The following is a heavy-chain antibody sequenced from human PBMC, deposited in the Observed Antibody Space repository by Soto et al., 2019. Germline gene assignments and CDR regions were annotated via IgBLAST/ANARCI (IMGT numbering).Heavy chain of an antibody. V-gene: IGHV3-48*03. Sequence: EVQLVESGGGLEQPGGSLRLSCAASGFTFPDYEMNWVRQSPGKGLEWVAYIPSSGSTMYYADSVKGRFTISRDNVRNSLYLEMNSRRAEDTAVYYCARLHCSSINCSDNYYYGMDVWGQGTTGTVAS. CDR2: IPSSGSTM. CDR1: GFTFPDYE. D-gene: IGHD2-2*01. CDR3: ARLHCSSINCSDNYYYGMDV. J-gene: IGHJ6*02.